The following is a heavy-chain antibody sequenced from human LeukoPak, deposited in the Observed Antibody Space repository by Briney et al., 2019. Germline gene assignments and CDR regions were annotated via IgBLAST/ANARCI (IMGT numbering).Heavy chain of an antibody. CDR2: IRSKTNRYAT. CDR3: STDSLVLNY. V-gene: IGHV3-73*01. CDR1: GLTFSDSA. Sequence: GGSLRLSCAASGLTFSDSAMHWVRQASGKGLEWVGRIRSKTNRYATAYAASVKGRFTISRDDSKNTAYLQMNSLKTEDTGVYYCSTDSLVLNYWGQGTLVTVSS. D-gene: IGHD3-16*01. J-gene: IGHJ4*02.